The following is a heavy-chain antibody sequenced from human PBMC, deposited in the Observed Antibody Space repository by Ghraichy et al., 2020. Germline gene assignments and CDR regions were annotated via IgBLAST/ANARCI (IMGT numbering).Heavy chain of an antibody. V-gene: IGHV4-34*01. D-gene: IGHD3-10*01. CDR3: ARGVESLLWFGELLRGGYYYYYYMDV. Sequence: SETLSLTCAVYGGSFSGYYWSWIRQPPGKGLEWIGEINHSGSTNYNPSLKSRVTISVDTSKNQFSLKLSSVTAADTAVYYCARGVESLLWFGELLRGGYYYYYYMDVWGKGTTVTVSS. CDR2: INHSGST. CDR1: GGSFSGYY. J-gene: IGHJ6*03.